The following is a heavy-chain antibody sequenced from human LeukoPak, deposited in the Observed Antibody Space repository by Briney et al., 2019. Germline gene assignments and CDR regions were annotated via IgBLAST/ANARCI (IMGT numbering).Heavy chain of an antibody. CDR3: ARDQREGIAARPGLNAFDI. CDR1: GYTFTSYY. J-gene: IGHJ3*02. D-gene: IGHD6-6*01. CDR2: INPSGGST. Sequence: GASVKVSCKASGYTFTSYYMHWVRQAPGQGLEWMGIINPSGGSTSYAQKFQGRVTMTRDTSTSTVYMEPSSLRSEDTAVYYCARDQREGIAARPGLNAFDIWGQGTMVTVSS. V-gene: IGHV1-46*01.